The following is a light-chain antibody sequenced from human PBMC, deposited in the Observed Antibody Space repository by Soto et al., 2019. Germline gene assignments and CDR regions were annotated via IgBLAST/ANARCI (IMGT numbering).Light chain of an antibody. CDR3: QTWDTGIGI. CDR2: LNSDGSH. V-gene: IGLV4-69*01. J-gene: IGLJ2*01. CDR1: SEHSNYA. Sequence: QPVLTQSPSASASLGASVKLTCTLSSEHSNYAVAWHQQQPEKGPRYLMKLNSDGSHTKGDGIPDRFSGSSSGAERYLTISSLQSEDEADYYCQTWDTGIGIFGGGTKVTVL.